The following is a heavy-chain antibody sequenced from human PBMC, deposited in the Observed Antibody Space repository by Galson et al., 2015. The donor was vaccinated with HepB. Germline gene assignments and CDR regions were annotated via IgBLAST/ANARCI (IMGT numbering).Heavy chain of an antibody. V-gene: IGHV3-23*01. J-gene: IGHJ6*02. CDR1: GFTFSSYA. D-gene: IGHD2-15*01. CDR3: AKAPYCSGGSCYSHYYYGMDV. Sequence: SLRLSCAASGFTFSSYAMSWVRQAPGKGLEWASAISGSGGSTYYADSVKGRFTISRDNSKNTLYLQMNSLRAEDTAVYYCAKAPYCSGGSCYSHYYYGMDVWGQGTTVTVSS. CDR2: ISGSGGST.